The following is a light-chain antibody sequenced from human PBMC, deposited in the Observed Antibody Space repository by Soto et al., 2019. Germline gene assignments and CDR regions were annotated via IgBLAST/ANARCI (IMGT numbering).Light chain of an antibody. CDR3: QQFGDSPMYT. CDR2: NAT. V-gene: IGKV3-20*01. CDR1: QTVNNNY. J-gene: IGKJ2*01. Sequence: VLTQSPGTLSLSPGERATLSCRASQTVNNNYLAWYVQRPGQAPRLLIYNATVRAAGAPGRFSGSGSGTDFTLSISTLEPEESAVYYCQQFGDSPMYTLGQGTKLEI.